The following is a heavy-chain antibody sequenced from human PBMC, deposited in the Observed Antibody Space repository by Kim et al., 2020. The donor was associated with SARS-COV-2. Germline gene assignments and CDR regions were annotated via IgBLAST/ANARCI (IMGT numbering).Heavy chain of an antibody. Sequence: RFTISRDNAKNSLYLQMNSLRDEDTAVYYCARERQLVQIPGNYYYGMDVWGQGTTVTVSS. CDR3: ARERQLVQIPGNYYYGMDV. J-gene: IGHJ6*02. D-gene: IGHD6-6*01. V-gene: IGHV3-48*02.